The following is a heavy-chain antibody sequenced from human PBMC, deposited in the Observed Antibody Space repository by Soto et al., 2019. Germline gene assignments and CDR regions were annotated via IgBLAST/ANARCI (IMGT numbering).Heavy chain of an antibody. V-gene: IGHV4-31*03. J-gene: IGHJ6*02. CDR1: GGSISSGGYC. Sequence: TSETLSLTCTVSGGSISSGGYCWSWIRQHPGKGLEWIGYIYYSGSTYYNPSLKSRVTISVDTSKNRFSLKLSSVTAADTAVYYCARDGHQTYGMAVWGQGTTVTVSS. CDR3: ARDGHQTYGMAV. CDR2: IYYSGST.